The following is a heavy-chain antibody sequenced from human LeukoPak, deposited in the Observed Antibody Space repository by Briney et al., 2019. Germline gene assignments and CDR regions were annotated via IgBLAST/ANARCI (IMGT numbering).Heavy chain of an antibody. CDR1: GFTFSNYA. Sequence: GASLRLSCAASGFTFSNYAMSWVRQAPGKGLEWVSAIGGRGGGTYYAGSVKGRFTVSRDDSKNTLYLQMNSLRAEDTAVYYFAKWGDYDILTGYYDSDYWGQGTLVTVSS. CDR3: AKWGDYDILTGYYDSDY. J-gene: IGHJ4*02. V-gene: IGHV3-23*01. CDR2: IGGRGGGT. D-gene: IGHD3-9*01.